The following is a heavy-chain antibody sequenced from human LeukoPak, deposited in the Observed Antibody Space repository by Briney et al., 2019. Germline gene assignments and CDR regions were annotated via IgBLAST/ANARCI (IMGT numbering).Heavy chain of an antibody. CDR2: IYYSGST. V-gene: IGHV4-61*01. Sequence: TSETLSLTCTVSGGSVSSGSYYWSWIRQPPGKGLEWIGYIYYSGSTNYNPSLKGRVTISVDTSKNQFSLKLSSVTAADTAVYYCARDGGYCSSTSCSEIGWFDPWGQGTLVTVSS. D-gene: IGHD2-2*01. J-gene: IGHJ5*02. CDR1: GGSVSSGSYY. CDR3: ARDGGYCSSTSCSEIGWFDP.